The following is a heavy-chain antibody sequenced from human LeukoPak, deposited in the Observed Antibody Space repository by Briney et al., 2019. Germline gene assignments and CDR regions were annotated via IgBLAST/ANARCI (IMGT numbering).Heavy chain of an antibody. CDR3: AREEYSSRRDQDPFDI. J-gene: IGHJ3*02. CDR1: GFTVSSHY. V-gene: IGHV3-66*01. CDR2: IYSGGST. Sequence: TGGSLRLSCAASGFTVSSHYMNWVRQAPGKGLEWVSVIYSGGSTNYADSVRGRFTISRDNSKNTLYLQMNSLRAEDTAVYYCAREEYSSRRDQDPFDIWGQGTTVTVSS. D-gene: IGHD6-13*01.